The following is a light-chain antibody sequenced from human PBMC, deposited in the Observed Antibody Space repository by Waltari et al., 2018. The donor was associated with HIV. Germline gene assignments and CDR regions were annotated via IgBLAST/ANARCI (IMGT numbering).Light chain of an antibody. V-gene: IGLV1-47*01. CDR3: ATWDDNLSGVV. J-gene: IGLJ2*01. CDR1: SSALGSYY. CDR2: RNN. Sequence: QSVLTQPPSASGTPGQRVTISCSGSSSALGSYYVYWFQQLPGTAPKLLIYRNNQRPSGVPDRFSGSKSGTSASLAISGLRSEDEADYYCATWDDNLSGVVFGGGTKLTVL.